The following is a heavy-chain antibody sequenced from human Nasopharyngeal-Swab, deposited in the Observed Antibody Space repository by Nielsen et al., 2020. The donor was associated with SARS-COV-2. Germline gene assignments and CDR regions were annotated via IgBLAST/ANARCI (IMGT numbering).Heavy chain of an antibody. CDR3: ARGKDFGEYYFDY. CDR2: IYHSGST. D-gene: IGHD3-10*01. Sequence: TLSLTCVVSGGSISSADYSWNWIRQSPGRGLEWIGNIYHSGSTSYNPSLKSRVTISVDRSRSHFSLKMTSVTAADTAVYFCARGKDFGEYYFDYWGQGTLVTVSS. CDR1: GGSISSADYS. J-gene: IGHJ4*02. V-gene: IGHV4-30-2*06.